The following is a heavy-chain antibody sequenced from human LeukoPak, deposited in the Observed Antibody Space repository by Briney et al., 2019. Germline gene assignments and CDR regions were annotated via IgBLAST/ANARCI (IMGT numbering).Heavy chain of an antibody. D-gene: IGHD3-3*01. V-gene: IGHV4-59*05. J-gene: IGHJ4*02. CDR1: GFTFSDYA. Sequence: PGGSLRLSCAASGFTFSDYAMNWVRQAPGKGLEWIGSIYYGGYTYFNPSLKSRVTISVDTSKNQFSLKLSSVTAADTAMYYCQSRFLEWLLEYWGQGTLVTVSS. CDR2: IYYGGYT. CDR3: QSRFLEWLLEY.